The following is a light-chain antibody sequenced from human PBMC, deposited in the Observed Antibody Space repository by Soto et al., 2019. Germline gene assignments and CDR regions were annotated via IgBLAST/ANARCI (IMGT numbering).Light chain of an antibody. J-gene: IGKJ3*01. CDR2: GAS. CDR1: QSVSSSY. V-gene: IGKV3-20*01. CDR3: PQHCSPPFT. Sequence: EIVLTQSPGTLSLSPGERATLSCRASQSVSSSYLAWYQQKPGQAPRLLIYGASSRATGIPDWFSGSGSGTDFALTTSRLVPEDIAVYNCPQHCSPPFTFGPGTKVDI.